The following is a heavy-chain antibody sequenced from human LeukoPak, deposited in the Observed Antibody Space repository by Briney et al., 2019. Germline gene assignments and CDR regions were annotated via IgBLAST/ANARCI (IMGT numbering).Heavy chain of an antibody. CDR1: GFTFGSYS. V-gene: IGHV3-21*01. CDR2: ISSSSSYI. J-gene: IGHJ4*02. D-gene: IGHD6-6*01. Sequence: PGGSLRFSCAASGFTFGSYSMNWVRQAPGKGLEWVSSISSSSSYIYYADSVKGRFTISRDNAKNSLYLQMNSLRAEDTAVYYCARDRYSSSSVYYFDYWGQGTLVTVSS. CDR3: ARDRYSSSSVYYFDY.